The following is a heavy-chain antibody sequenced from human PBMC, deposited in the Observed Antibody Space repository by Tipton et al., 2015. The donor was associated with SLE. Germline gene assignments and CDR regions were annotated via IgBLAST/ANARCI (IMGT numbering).Heavy chain of an antibody. V-gene: IGHV3-74*01. CDR2: INSVGSST. CDR3: ARGSGYSYGPFDY. CDR1: GFTFSSYA. Sequence: SLRLSCAASGFTFSSYAMSWFRQAPGKGLEWVSRINSVGSSTGYADSVKGRLTISRDNAKNTLYLQMNSLRAEDTAVYYCARGSGYSYGPFDYWGQGTLVTVSS. J-gene: IGHJ4*02. D-gene: IGHD5-18*01.